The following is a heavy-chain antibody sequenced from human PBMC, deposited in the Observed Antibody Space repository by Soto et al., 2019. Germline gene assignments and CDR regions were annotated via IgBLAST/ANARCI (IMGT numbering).Heavy chain of an antibody. CDR2: IYSGGST. CDR1: GFTVSSNY. CDR3: ARDWGELFCGMDV. V-gene: IGHV3-66*01. Sequence: EVQLVESGGGLVQPGGSLRLSCAASGFTVSSNYMSWVRQAPGKGLEWVSVIYSGGSTYYADSVKGRFTISRDNSKNTLYLQMNSLRAEDTAVYDCARDWGELFCGMDVWGQGTTVTVSS. J-gene: IGHJ6*02. D-gene: IGHD3-10*01.